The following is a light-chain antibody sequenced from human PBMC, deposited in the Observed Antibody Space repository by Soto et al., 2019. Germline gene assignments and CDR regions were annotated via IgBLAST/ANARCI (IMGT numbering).Light chain of an antibody. CDR3: QQYGSSTGT. V-gene: IGKV3-20*01. CDR1: QSVSSSY. J-gene: IGKJ3*01. Sequence: EIVLTQSPGTLSLSPGERATLSYRASQSVSSSYLAWYQQKPGQTPRLLIYGASSRATGIPDRFSCSGSGTDFTLTISRLEPEDFAVYYCQQYGSSTGTFGPGTKVDIK. CDR2: GAS.